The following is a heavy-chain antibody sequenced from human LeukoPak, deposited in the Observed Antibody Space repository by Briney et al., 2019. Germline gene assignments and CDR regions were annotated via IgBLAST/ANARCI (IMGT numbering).Heavy chain of an antibody. Sequence: GASVKVSCKASGYTFTSYDINWVRQATGQGLEWMGWMNPNSGNTGYAQKFQGRVTMTRSTSISTAYMELSSLRSEDTAVYYCARLDDSSGYYYFDYWGQGTLVTVSS. D-gene: IGHD3-22*01. J-gene: IGHJ4*02. V-gene: IGHV1-8*01. CDR2: MNPNSGNT. CDR3: ARLDDSSGYYYFDY. CDR1: GYTFTSYD.